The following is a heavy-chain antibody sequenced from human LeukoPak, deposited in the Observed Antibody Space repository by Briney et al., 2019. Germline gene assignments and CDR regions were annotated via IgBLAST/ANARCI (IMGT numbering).Heavy chain of an antibody. CDR3: ALSMVRGPFSFYYYGVDV. Sequence: PGGPLRLSCAASGFTFSSYWMSWVRQAPGTGLEGVANINQDGNEKYSVDLVKGGFTVSRDNAKNSLYLEMNSLRADDTGVYYCALSMVRGPFSFYYYGVDVWGPGTAVTVSS. CDR2: INQDGNEK. D-gene: IGHD3-10*01. CDR1: GFTFSSYW. V-gene: IGHV3-7*01. J-gene: IGHJ6*02.